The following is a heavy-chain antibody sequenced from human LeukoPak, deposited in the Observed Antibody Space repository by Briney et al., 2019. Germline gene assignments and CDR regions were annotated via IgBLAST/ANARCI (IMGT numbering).Heavy chain of an antibody. V-gene: IGHV5-51*01. J-gene: IGHJ4*02. Sequence: GESLQISCKGSEKLFTNYWIGWVRQMPGKVLEYMGIIFPDDSDTRYSPSFQGQVTISADKSINTAYLQWSSLKASDTAMYYCARLPGGDYVDYWGQGTLVTVSS. D-gene: IGHD3-10*01. CDR1: EKLFTNYW. CDR3: ARLPGGDYVDY. CDR2: IFPDDSDT.